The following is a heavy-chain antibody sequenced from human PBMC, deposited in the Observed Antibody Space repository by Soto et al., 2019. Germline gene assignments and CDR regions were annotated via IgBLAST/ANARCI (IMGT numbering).Heavy chain of an antibody. D-gene: IGHD1-26*01. J-gene: IGHJ4*02. CDR3: ASRIVGSSTYYFDS. Sequence: SETLSLTCAVSGGSIGRTNWWRWVRQPPGEGLEWIGEIHEGGSFNYNPSVKSRVTISIDKSKSQFSLKLRSLTAADTAIYYCASRIVGSSTYYFDSWGQGALVTVSS. CDR2: IHEGGSF. CDR1: GGSIGRTNW. V-gene: IGHV4-4*02.